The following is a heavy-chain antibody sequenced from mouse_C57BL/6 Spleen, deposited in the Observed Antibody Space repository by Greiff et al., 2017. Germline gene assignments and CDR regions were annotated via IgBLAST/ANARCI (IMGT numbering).Heavy chain of an antibody. CDR2: ISSGSSTI. J-gene: IGHJ1*03. V-gene: IGHV5-17*01. CDR1: GFTFSDYG. CDR3: ARDHYYGSSYVYFDV. Sequence: EVQRVESGGGLVKPGGSLKLSCAASGFTFSDYGMHWVRQAPEKGLEWVAYISSGSSTIYYADTVKGRSTISRDNAKNTLYLQMTSLRSEDTAMYYCARDHYYGSSYVYFDVWGTGTTVTVSS. D-gene: IGHD1-1*01.